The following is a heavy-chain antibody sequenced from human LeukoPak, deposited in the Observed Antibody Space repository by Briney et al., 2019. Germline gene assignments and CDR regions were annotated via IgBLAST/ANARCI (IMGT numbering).Heavy chain of an antibody. V-gene: IGHV3-23*01. CDR1: VFTFSTYA. Sequence: PGGSLRLSCTASVFTFSTYAMTWVRQAPGKGLEWVSVISHGGDSAWYADSVKGRFTISRDNSKSTLFLQMNSLRADDTAIYYCAKGRSGWYEGLDYWGQGILVTVSS. CDR2: ISHGGDSA. CDR3: AKGRSGWYEGLDY. D-gene: IGHD6-19*01. J-gene: IGHJ4*02.